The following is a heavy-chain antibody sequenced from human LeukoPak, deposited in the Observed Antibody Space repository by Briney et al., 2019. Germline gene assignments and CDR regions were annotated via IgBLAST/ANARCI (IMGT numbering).Heavy chain of an antibody. V-gene: IGHV3-30*03. Sequence: GRSLRLSCAASGFTFSSYGMHWVRQAPGKGLEWVAVISYDGSNKYYADSVKGRFTTSRDNSKNTLYLQMNSLRAEDTAVYYCGGPNGRDGYNWVPFDYWGQGTLVTVSS. J-gene: IGHJ4*02. CDR2: ISYDGSNK. CDR3: GGPNGRDGYNWVPFDY. CDR1: GFTFSSYG. D-gene: IGHD5-24*01.